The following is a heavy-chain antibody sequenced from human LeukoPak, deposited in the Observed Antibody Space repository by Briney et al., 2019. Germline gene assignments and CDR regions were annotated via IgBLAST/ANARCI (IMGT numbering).Heavy chain of an antibody. D-gene: IGHD4-23*01. J-gene: IGHJ4*02. V-gene: IGHV3-21*01. Sequence: GGSLRLSCAASGFTFSSYSMNWVRQAPGKGLEWVSSISSSSYIYYADSVKGRFTISRDNAKNSLYLQMNSLRAEDTAVYYCARAPTVVNPDYWGQGTLVTVPS. CDR3: ARAPTVVNPDY. CDR1: GFTFSSYS. CDR2: ISSSSYI.